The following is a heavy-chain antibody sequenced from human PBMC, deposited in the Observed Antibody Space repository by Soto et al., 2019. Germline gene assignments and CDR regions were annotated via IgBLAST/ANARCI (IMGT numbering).Heavy chain of an antibody. D-gene: IGHD2-15*01. V-gene: IGHV3-21*01. CDR2: ITSSSDYI. CDR3: ARRYCSGSYCSPFDY. J-gene: IGHJ4*02. Sequence: PGGSLRLPCAASGFTFSSYPMNWVRQAPGKGLEWVSSITSSSDYIYYADSVKGRFTISRDNAKNSLFLQMNSLRAEDTAVYYCARRYCSGSYCSPFDYWGQGT. CDR1: GFTFSSYP.